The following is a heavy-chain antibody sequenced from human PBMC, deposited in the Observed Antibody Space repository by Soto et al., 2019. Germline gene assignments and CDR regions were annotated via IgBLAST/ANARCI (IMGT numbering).Heavy chain of an antibody. D-gene: IGHD6-13*01. CDR3: ARHGSSSWYMGPYYYGMDV. CDR1: GDKVTSYW. V-gene: IGHV5-51*01. CDR2: IYPGDSDT. Sequence: PGAALKSSGEGCGDKVTSYWRGWLRQKHGKGLEWMGIIYPGDSDTRYSPSFQGQVTISADKSISTAYLQWSSLKASDTVMYYCARHGSSSWYMGPYYYGMDVWGQGTTVTVSS. J-gene: IGHJ6*02.